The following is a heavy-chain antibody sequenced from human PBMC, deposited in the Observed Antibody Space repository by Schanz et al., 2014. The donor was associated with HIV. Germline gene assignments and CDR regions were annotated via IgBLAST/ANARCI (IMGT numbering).Heavy chain of an antibody. CDR3: ARDRVRDYQLLPGYYNYAMDV. V-gene: IGHV3-30*04. Sequence: EQLVESGGGVVQPGTSLRLSCAASGFTFSSYSMHWVRQAPGKGLEWVAVITYDGSYKYYSDSVKGRFSISRDSSKSMVYLQMNSLRLEDTGVYYCARDRVRDYQLLPGYYNYAMDVWGQGTTVIVSS. CDR1: GFTFSSYS. D-gene: IGHD4-17*01. J-gene: IGHJ6*02. CDR2: ITYDGSYK.